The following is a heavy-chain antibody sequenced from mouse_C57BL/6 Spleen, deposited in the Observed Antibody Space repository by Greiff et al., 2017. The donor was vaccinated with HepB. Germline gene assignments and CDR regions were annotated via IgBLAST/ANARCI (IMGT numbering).Heavy chain of an antibody. CDR3: AKTLSMVTTAMDY. D-gene: IGHD2-2*01. Sequence: VQLQQSGPGLVQPSQRLSITCTVSGFSLTSYGVHWVRQSPGKGLEWLGVIWRGGSTDYNAAFMSRLSITKDNSKSQVFFKMNSLQADDTAIYYCAKTLSMVTTAMDYWGQGTSVTVSS. V-gene: IGHV2-5*01. CDR2: IWRGGST. J-gene: IGHJ4*01. CDR1: GFSLTSYG.